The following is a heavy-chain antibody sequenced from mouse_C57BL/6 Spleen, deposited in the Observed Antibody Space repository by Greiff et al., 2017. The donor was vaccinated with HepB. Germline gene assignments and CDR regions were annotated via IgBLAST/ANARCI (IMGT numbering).Heavy chain of an antibody. D-gene: IGHD2-4*01. CDR2: INPDSSTI. J-gene: IGHJ3*01. V-gene: IGHV4-1*01. Sequence: DVKLQESGGGLVQPGGSLKLSCAASGIDFSRYWMSWVRRAPGKGLEWIGEINPDSSTINYAPSLKDKFIISRDNAKNTLYLQMSKVRSEDTALYYCARIYYDYALAYWGQGTLVTVSA. CDR3: ARIYYDYALAY. CDR1: GIDFSRYW.